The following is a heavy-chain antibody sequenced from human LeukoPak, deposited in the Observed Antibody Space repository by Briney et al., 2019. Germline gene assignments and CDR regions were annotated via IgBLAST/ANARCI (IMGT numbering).Heavy chain of an antibody. Sequence: PGGSLRLSCAASGFIFSSYSMNWVRQAPGKGLEWVSYISSSSNTIKYADSVRGRFTISRDNAKNLLYLQMNSLRGEDTAVYYCARNYYDSSGYYYIDVWGKGTTVTVSS. CDR1: GFIFSSYS. J-gene: IGHJ6*03. D-gene: IGHD3-22*01. CDR2: ISSSSNTI. V-gene: IGHV3-48*01. CDR3: ARNYYDSSGYYYIDV.